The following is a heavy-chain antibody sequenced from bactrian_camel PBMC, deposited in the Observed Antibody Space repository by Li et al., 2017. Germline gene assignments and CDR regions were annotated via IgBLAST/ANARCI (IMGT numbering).Heavy chain of an antibody. CDR3: AADLFGY. Sequence: HVQLVESGGGSVQAGGSLRLSCTSSSQSIASRRCMGWFRQAPGKERDWVAAIYTGNAYYADSVRGRFTISQDNAKMTLYLQMNSLKPEDTAVYYCAADLFGYWGQGTQVTVS. CDR2: IYTGNA. V-gene: IGHV3S53*01. CDR1: QSIASRRC. J-gene: IGHJ6*01.